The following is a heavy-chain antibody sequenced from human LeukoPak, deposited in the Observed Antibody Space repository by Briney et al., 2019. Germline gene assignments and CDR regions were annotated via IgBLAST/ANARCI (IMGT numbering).Heavy chain of an antibody. CDR1: GGSFSGYY. V-gene: IGHV4-34*01. CDR3: ARIAAAARNYGMDV. J-gene: IGHJ6*04. D-gene: IGHD6-13*01. Sequence: PSETLSLTCAVYGGSFSGYYWSWVRQPLGKGLEWIGEINHSGSTNYNPSLKSRVTISVDTSKNQFSLKLSSVTAADTAAYYRARIAAAARNYGMDVWGKGTTVTVSS. CDR2: INHSGST.